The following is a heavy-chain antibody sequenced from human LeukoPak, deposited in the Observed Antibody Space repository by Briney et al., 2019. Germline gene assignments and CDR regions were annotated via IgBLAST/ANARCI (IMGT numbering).Heavy chain of an antibody. J-gene: IGHJ3*02. V-gene: IGHV4-31*03. Sequence: SQTLSLTCTVSGGSISSGGYYWSWIRQHPGKGLEWIGYIYYSGSTYYNPSLKSRVTISVDTSKNQFSLKLSSVTAADTAVYYCARKVSGQLVRGAFDIWGQGTMVTVSS. CDR3: ARKVSGQLVRGAFDI. D-gene: IGHD6-6*01. CDR2: IYYSGST. CDR1: GGSISSGGYY.